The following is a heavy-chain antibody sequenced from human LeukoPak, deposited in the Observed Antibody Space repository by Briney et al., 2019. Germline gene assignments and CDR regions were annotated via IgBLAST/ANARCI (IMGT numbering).Heavy chain of an antibody. D-gene: IGHD2-2*01. CDR3: AKAYCSSTTCYGLEGTYYFDY. V-gene: IGHV3-9*01. Sequence: LSGRSLRLSCAASGFTFDDYGMHWVRQAPGKGLEWVSGISWNSGSIGYADSVKGRFTISRDNAKNSLYLQMNSLRPEDTALYYCAKAYCSSTTCYGLEGTYYFDYWGQGTLVTVSS. CDR1: GFTFDDYG. CDR2: ISWNSGSI. J-gene: IGHJ4*02.